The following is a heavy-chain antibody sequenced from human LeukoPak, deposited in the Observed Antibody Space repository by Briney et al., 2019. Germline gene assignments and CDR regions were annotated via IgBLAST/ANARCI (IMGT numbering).Heavy chain of an antibody. V-gene: IGHV3-23*01. CDR1: GFTFSSYA. CDR2: ISGSGGST. D-gene: IGHD3-22*01. CDR3: ASITMIVVAQGPFDY. Sequence: GGSLRLSYAASGFTFSSYAMSWVRQAPGKGLEWVSAISGSGGSTYYADSVKGRFTISRDNSKNTLYLQMNSLRAEDTAVYYCASITMIVVAQGPFDYWGQGTLVTVSS. J-gene: IGHJ4*02.